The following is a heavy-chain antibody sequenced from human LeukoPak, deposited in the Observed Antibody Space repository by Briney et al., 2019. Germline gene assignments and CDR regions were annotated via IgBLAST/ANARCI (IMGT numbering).Heavy chain of an antibody. Sequence: ASVKVSCKASGFTFTSSAMQWVRQARGPRHEWIGWIVVGSGNTNYAQKFQERVTITRDMSTSTAYMELSSLRSEDTAVHYCAAESYSSAYYYGMDVWGQGTTVTVSS. CDR3: AAESYSSAYYYGMDV. CDR2: IVVGSGNT. D-gene: IGHD6-25*01. J-gene: IGHJ6*02. V-gene: IGHV1-58*02. CDR1: GFTFTSSA.